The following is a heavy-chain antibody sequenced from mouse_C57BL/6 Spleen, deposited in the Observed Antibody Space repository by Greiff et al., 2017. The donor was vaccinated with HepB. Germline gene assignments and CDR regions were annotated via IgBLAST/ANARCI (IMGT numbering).Heavy chain of an antibody. Sequence: VKLMESGAELARPGASVKMSCKASGYTFTSYTMHWVKQRPGQGLEWIGYINPSSGYTKYNQKFKDKATLTADKSSSTAYMQLSSLTSEDSAVYYCARGYYYGSSYDWYFDVWGTGTTVTVSS. D-gene: IGHD1-1*01. V-gene: IGHV1-4*01. CDR1: GYTFTSYT. CDR3: ARGYYYGSSYDWYFDV. J-gene: IGHJ1*03. CDR2: INPSSGYT.